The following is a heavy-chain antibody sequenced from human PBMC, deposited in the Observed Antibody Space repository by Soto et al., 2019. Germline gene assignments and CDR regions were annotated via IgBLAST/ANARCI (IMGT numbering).Heavy chain of an antibody. CDR3: ARSFGIAVDY. CDR1: RFTFSSYA. V-gene: IGHV3-30-3*01. CDR2: ISYDGSNK. D-gene: IGHD6-19*01. Sequence: QVQLVESGGGVVQPGRSLRLSCAASRFTFSSYAMHWVRQAPGKGLEWVAVISYDGSNKYYADSVKGRFTISRDNSKNTLYLQMNSLRAEDTAVYYCARSFGIAVDYWGQGTLVTVSS. J-gene: IGHJ4*02.